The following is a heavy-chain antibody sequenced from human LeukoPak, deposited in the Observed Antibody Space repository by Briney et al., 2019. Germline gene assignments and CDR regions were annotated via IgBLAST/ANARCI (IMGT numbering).Heavy chain of an antibody. CDR1: GGSISSYY. V-gene: IGHV4-4*07. D-gene: IGHD3-10*01. J-gene: IGHJ4*02. CDR3: ARVRGRDGRQRYFDY. Sequence: SETLSLTCTVSGGSISSYYWSWIRQPAGKGLEWIGRIYTSGSTNYNPSLKSRVTISVDTSKNQFSLKLSSVTAADTAVYYCARVRGRDGRQRYFDYWGQGTLVTVSS. CDR2: IYTSGST.